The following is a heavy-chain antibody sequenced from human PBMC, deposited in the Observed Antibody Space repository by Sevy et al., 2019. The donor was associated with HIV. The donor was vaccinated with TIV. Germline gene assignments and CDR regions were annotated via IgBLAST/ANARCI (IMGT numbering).Heavy chain of an antibody. CDR2: IGLYNGNS. CDR1: GYTFSSNG. CDR3: ARVPTYYYGSATYFDS. D-gene: IGHD3-10*01. V-gene: IGHV1-18*01. J-gene: IGHJ4*02. Sequence: ASVKVSCKASGYTFSSNGITWVRQAPGQGLEWMGWIGLYNGNSNYAQKFRDRVTMTADTSTSTAYMELRSLRSDDTAVYYCARVPTYYYGSATYFDSWGQGSLATVSS.